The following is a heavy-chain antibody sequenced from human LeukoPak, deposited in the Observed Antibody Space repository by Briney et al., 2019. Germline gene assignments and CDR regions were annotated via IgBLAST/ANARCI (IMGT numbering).Heavy chain of an antibody. V-gene: IGHV1-46*01. CDR3: ARGGLRVDYYYGMDV. CDR2: INPSGGST. CDR1: GYTFTSYY. J-gene: IGHJ6*02. D-gene: IGHD2-21*01. Sequence: ASVKVSCKASGYTFTSYYMHWVRQAPGQGLEWMGIINPSGGSTSYAQKFQGRVTMTRDTSTSTVYMELSSLRSEDTAVYYCARGGLRVDYYYGMDVWGQGTTVTVSS.